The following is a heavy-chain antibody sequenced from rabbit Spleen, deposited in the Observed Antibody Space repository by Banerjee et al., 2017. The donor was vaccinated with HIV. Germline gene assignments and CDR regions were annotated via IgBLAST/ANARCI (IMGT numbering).Heavy chain of an antibody. CDR2: IDPIFGTT. V-gene: IGHV1S7*01. CDR3: ARDRGSGWGDAFDP. CDR1: GFTISSNY. J-gene: IGHJ2*01. Sequence: QLVESRGGLVTPGGSLKLSCKASGFTISSNYWMNWVRQAPGKGLEWIGYIDPIFGTTSYASWVNGRFTISSDNAQNTVDLQMNSLTAADMATYFCARDRGSGWGDAFDPWGQGTLVTVS. D-gene: IGHD4-1*01.